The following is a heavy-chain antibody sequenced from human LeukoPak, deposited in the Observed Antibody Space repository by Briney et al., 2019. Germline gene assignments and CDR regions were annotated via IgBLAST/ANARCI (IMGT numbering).Heavy chain of an antibody. J-gene: IGHJ4*02. CDR1: GGSISRGGYY. CDR3: ARSGDSSGYYLDFDY. CDR2: IYYSGST. Sequence: SQTLSLTCTVSGGSISRGGYYWSWIRQHPGEGLEWIGYIYYSGSTYYNPSLKSRVTISVDTSKNQFSLKLSSVTAADTAVYYCARSGDSSGYYLDFDYWGQGTLVTVSS. V-gene: IGHV4-31*03. D-gene: IGHD3-22*01.